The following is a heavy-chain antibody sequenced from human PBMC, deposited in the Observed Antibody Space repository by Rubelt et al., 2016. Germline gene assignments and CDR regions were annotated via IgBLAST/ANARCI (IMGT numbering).Heavy chain of an antibody. CDR3: ARAIAAIPPGYYGMDV. V-gene: IGHV1-46*01. CDR2: INPSGGST. CDR1: GYTFTSYY. J-gene: IGHJ6*02. D-gene: IGHD6-6*01. Sequence: QVQLVQSGAEVKKPGASVKVSCKASGYTFTSYYMHWVRQAPGQGLEWMGIINPSGGSTRYAQTFQGRVPMTRKRSTSTVYMGLSSLGSEDTAVYYCARAIAAIPPGYYGMDVWGQGTTVTVSS.